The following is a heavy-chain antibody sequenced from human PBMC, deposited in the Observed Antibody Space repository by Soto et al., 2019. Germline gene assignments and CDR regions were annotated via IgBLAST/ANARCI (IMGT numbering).Heavy chain of an antibody. V-gene: IGHV1-8*01. J-gene: IGHJ2*01. CDR1: GYTFTNYD. D-gene: IGHD4-4*01. CDR3: ARRTVARWYFDV. Sequence: ASVKVSCKASGYTFTNYDINWVRQAPGQGLEWMGWMNGNSDNTGYAQKFQGRVTMTRDTSISTAYMELSSLRSEDTAVYYCARRTVARWYFDVWGRGTLVTVSS. CDR2: MNGNSDNT.